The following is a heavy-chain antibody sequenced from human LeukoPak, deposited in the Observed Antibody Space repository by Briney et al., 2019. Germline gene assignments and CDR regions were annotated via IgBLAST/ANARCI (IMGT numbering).Heavy chain of an antibody. CDR3: AKDQVYDILTGYLYYMDV. D-gene: IGHD3-9*01. J-gene: IGHJ6*03. V-gene: IGHV3-23*01. Sequence: GGSLRLSCAASGFTFSSHAMSWARQAPGKGLEWVSAISGSGGSTYYADSVKGRFTISRDNSKNTLYLQMNSLRAEDTAVYYCAKDQVYDILTGYLYYMDVWGKGTTVTVSS. CDR1: GFTFSSHA. CDR2: ISGSGGST.